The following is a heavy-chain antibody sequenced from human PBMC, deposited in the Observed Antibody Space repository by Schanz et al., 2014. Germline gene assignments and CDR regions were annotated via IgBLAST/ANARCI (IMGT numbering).Heavy chain of an antibody. CDR1: GFTFSDYY. CDR3: AKDAAYYDSVIFPDH. D-gene: IGHD3-22*01. CDR2: ISNSGTYT. J-gene: IGHJ4*02. V-gene: IGHV3-11*05. Sequence: QVQLVESGGGLVKPGGSLRLSCAASGFTFSDYYMTWMRQAPGKGLEWISYISNSGTYTKYADSVKGRFVISRDNARSSLYLQMSSLRAGDTAVYFCAKDAAYYDSVIFPDHWGQGTLVTVSS.